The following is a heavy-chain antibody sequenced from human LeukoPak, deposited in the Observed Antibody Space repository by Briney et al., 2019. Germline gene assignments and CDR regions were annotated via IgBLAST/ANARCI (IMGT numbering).Heavy chain of an antibody. J-gene: IGHJ6*03. Sequence: GGSLRLSCAASGFTFDDYGMSWVRQAPGKGLEWVSGINWNGGSTGYADSVKGRLTISRDNAKNSLYPQMNSLRAEDTALYYCARGGDYDYYYYMDVWGKGTTVTVSS. V-gene: IGHV3-20*04. CDR2: INWNGGST. CDR3: ARGGDYDYYYYMDV. CDR1: GFTFDDYG. D-gene: IGHD2-21*02.